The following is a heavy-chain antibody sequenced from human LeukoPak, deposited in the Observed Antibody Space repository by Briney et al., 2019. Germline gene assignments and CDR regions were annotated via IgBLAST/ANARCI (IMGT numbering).Heavy chain of an antibody. CDR3: AGERGEEYSSGWYKTNFFYN. D-gene: IGHD6-19*01. CDR2: GDYSGGT. Sequence: SETLSLTCTVSGGSISSHYWSWIRQPPGKGLEWIASGDYSGGTYYNPSLESRVAISADMSKKQISLKLASVTGADTAVYYCAGERGEEYSSGWYKTNFFYNWGQGIRVTVSS. CDR1: GGSISSHY. V-gene: IGHV4-59*11. J-gene: IGHJ4*02.